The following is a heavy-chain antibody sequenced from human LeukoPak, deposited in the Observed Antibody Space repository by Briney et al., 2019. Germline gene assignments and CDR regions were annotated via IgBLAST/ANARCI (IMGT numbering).Heavy chain of an antibody. J-gene: IGHJ4*02. CDR1: GGSISSHY. Sequence: SETLSLTCTVSGGSISSHYWSWSRQPPGKGLEWIGYIYYSGSTNYNPSLKTRVTMSLDTSKNQVSLNLNSVTAADTAVYYCARHISSGGTYAHFDYWGQGTLVTVSS. V-gene: IGHV4-59*08. CDR2: IYYSGST. CDR3: ARHISSGGTYAHFDY. D-gene: IGHD1-26*01.